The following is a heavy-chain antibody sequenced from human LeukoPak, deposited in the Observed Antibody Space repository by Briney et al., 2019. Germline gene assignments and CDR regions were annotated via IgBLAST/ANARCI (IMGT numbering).Heavy chain of an antibody. Sequence: PSETLSLTCAVYGGSFSGYYWSWIRQPPGKGLEWIGEINYSGSTNYNPSLKSRVTISVDTSKNQFSLKLSSVTAADTAVYYCARDWGYCTNGVCYNWFDPWGQGTLVTVSS. V-gene: IGHV4-34*01. J-gene: IGHJ5*02. CDR1: GGSFSGYY. CDR2: INYSGST. CDR3: ARDWGYCTNGVCYNWFDP. D-gene: IGHD2-8*01.